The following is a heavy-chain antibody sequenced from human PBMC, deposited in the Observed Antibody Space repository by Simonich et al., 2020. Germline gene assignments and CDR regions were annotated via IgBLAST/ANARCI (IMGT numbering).Heavy chain of an antibody. CDR2: INSDGSST. J-gene: IGHJ3*02. CDR3: ARDYSNYDAFDI. Sequence: EVQLVESGGGLVQPGGSLRLSCAASGFTFSSYWMHWVRQAPGKGLVWDSRINSDGSSTSYAYSVKGRVTISRDNAKNTLYLQMNSLRAEDTAVYYCARDYSNYDAFDIWGQGTMVTVSS. V-gene: IGHV3-74*01. CDR1: GFTFSSYW. D-gene: IGHD4-4*01.